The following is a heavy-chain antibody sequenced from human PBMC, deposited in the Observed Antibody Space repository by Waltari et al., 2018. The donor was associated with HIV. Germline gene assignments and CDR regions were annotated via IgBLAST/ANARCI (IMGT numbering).Heavy chain of an antibody. CDR2: IDTNTGTP. CDR1: GYTLNTYA. J-gene: IGHJ4*02. CDR3: TREAYLCSSGSCYFDY. V-gene: IGHV7-4-1*02. D-gene: IGHD2-15*01. Sequence: QVQLVQSASELKKPGASVKLSCKTSGYTLNTYAINWLRQAPGQGLEWMGWIDTNTGTPIYAQGLTGQFVFSLDTSVSTAYLQISSLKPEDTAVYYCTREAYLCSSGSCYFDYWGQGTLVTVSS.